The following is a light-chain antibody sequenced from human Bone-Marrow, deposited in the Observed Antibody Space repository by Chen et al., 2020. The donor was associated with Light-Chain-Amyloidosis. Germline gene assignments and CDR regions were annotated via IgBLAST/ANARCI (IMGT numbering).Light chain of an antibody. CDR3: YSADLTGEQRV. CDR1: AVPQKI. V-gene: IGLV3-10*01. J-gene: IGLJ2*01. Sequence: SYELTQPLSASGPPGQTANITCSGDAVPQKIVYWYQQRSGQALALVIYDDTKRPSGIPERFSGSSLGTVATLTINGAQVEDECDYYCYSADLTGEQRVFGGGTKLTVL. CDR2: DDT.